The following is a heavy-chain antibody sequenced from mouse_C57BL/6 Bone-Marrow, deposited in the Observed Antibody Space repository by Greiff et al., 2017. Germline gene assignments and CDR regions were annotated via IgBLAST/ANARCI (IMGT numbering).Heavy chain of an antibody. CDR1: GYTFADYN. V-gene: IGHV1-22*01. D-gene: IGHD4-1*01. Sequence: VQLQQSGPELVKPGASVKMSCKASGYTFADYNMHWVKQSHGKSLEWIGYINPNNGGTSYNQKFKGKATLTVKQSSSTAYMELRSLTSEDSAVYYCARGGTGTYYWGHGTTLTVSS. J-gene: IGHJ2*01. CDR3: ARGGTGTYY. CDR2: INPNNGGT.